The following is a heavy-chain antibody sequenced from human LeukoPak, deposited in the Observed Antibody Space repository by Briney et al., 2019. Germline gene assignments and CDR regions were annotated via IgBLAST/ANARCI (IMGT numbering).Heavy chain of an antibody. CDR2: IHRSGST. V-gene: IGHV4-38-2*02. J-gene: IGHJ4*02. D-gene: IGHD1-26*01. Sequence: SETLSLTCTVSGYSISSDYYWGWIRQPPGKGLEWIGSIHRSGSTYYNPSLESRVTISVDTSKNQFSLMLSSVTAADTAVYYRARDVGATVHGYWGQGTLVTVSS. CDR3: ARDVGATVHGY. CDR1: GYSISSDYY.